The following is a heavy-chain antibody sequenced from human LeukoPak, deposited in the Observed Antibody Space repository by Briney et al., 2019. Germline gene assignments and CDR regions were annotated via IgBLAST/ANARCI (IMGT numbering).Heavy chain of an antibody. J-gene: IGHJ4*02. Sequence: ASVKVSCKASGYTFTNYGISWVRQAPGQGLEWMGWISGYNGNTNYTQNLQGRLTMTTDTSTSTAYMELRSLSSDDTAVYHCARDAAMLVVITDFDYWGQGTLVTVSS. V-gene: IGHV1-18*01. D-gene: IGHD3-22*01. CDR1: GYTFTNYG. CDR2: ISGYNGNT. CDR3: ARDAAMLVVITDFDY.